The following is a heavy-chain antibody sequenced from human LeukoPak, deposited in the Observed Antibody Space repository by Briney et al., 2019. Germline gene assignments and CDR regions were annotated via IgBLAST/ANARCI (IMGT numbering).Heavy chain of an antibody. CDR1: GFTFSSYA. CDR3: AKGPRGSNGYYPEDY. V-gene: IGHV3-23*01. D-gene: IGHD3-22*01. J-gene: IGHJ4*02. Sequence: PGGSLRLSCAASGFTFSSYAMSWVRQAPGKGLEWVSAISGSGGSTYYADSVKGRFTISRDNSKNTLYLQMNSLRAEDTAVYYCAKGPRGSNGYYPEDYWGQGTLVTVSS. CDR2: ISGSGGST.